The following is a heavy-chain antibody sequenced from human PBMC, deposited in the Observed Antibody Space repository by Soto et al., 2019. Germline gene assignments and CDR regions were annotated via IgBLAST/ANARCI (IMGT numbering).Heavy chain of an antibody. CDR1: GGSISSYY. V-gene: IGHV4-4*07. CDR2: IYTSGST. Sequence: PSETLSLTCTVCGGSISSYYWSWIRRPAGKGLEWIGRIYTSGSTNYNPSLKSRVTMSVDASKNQFSLKLSSVTAADTAVYYCARDLSGYYYYGMDVWGQGTTVTVSS. J-gene: IGHJ6*02. CDR3: ARDLSGYYYYGMDV.